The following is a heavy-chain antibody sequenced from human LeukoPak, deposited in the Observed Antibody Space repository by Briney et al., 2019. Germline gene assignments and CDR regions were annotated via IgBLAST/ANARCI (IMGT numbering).Heavy chain of an antibody. CDR1: GGSISSYY. CDR3: ARASFGDPGYMDV. CDR2: IYYSGST. D-gene: IGHD2/OR15-2a*01. V-gene: IGHV4-59*01. Sequence: SETLSLTCTVSGGSISSYYWSRIRQPPGKGLEWIGHIYYSGSTNYNPSLKSRVTISVDTSKNQFSLKLSSVTAADTAVYYCARASFGDPGYMDVWGKGTTVTISS. J-gene: IGHJ6*03.